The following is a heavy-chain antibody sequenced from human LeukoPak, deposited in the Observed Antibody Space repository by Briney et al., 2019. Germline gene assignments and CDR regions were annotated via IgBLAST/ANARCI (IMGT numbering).Heavy chain of an antibody. J-gene: IGHJ5*02. CDR3: ARGLRFLEWLLRKANWFDP. CDR1: GGSFSGYY. D-gene: IGHD3-3*01. V-gene: IGHV4-34*01. CDR2: INHSGST. Sequence: SGTLSLTCAVYGGSFSGYYWSWIRQPPGKGLEWIGEINHSGSTNYNPSLKSRVTISVDTSKNQFSLKLSSVTAADTAVYYCARGLRFLEWLLRKANWFDPWGQGTLVTVSS.